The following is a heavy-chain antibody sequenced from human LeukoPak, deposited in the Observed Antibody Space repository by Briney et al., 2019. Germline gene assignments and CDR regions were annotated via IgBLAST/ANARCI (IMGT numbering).Heavy chain of an antibody. CDR2: IKPIVGVA. CDR3: ASRTKDIEAASTILDC. CDR1: GVTFSSYA. V-gene: IGHV1-69*04. Sequence: SLKVSCTASGVTFSSYATSWVRQAPEQGLEWMGRIKPIVGVANYAQKLKGRVTITADKSKSTAYLEMSSLRSEDTAVYYCASRTKDIEAASTILDCRRQGTLVTVSS. J-gene: IGHJ4*02. D-gene: IGHD6-13*01.